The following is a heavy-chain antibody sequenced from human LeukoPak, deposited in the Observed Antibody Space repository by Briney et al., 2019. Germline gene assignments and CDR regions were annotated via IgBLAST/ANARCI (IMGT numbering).Heavy chain of an antibody. J-gene: IGHJ4*02. V-gene: IGHV3-23*01. CDR2: VSGSGSHT. D-gene: IGHD5-12*01. CDR1: GFTFSSYA. CDR3: AKDERGYGCYFDY. Sequence: GGSPRLSCAASGFTFSSYAMSWVRQAPGKGLEWVSSVSGSGSHTYYADSVKGRFTISRDNSKNTLYLQMDSLRAEDAAVYYCAKDERGYGCYFDYWGQGALVTVSS.